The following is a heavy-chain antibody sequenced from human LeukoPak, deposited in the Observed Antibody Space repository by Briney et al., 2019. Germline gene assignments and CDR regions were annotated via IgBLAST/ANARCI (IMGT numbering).Heavy chain of an antibody. J-gene: IGHJ4*02. CDR2: IKSKTDGGTT. V-gene: IGHV3-15*01. CDR3: TTDKVQYYGGNPYDY. D-gene: IGHD4-23*01. CDR1: GFTFSSYW. Sequence: GGSLRLSCAASGFTFSSYWMSWVRQAPGKGLEWVGRIKSKTDGGTTDYAAPVKGRFTISRDDSKNTLYLQMNSLKTEDTAVYYCTTDKVQYYGGNPYDYWGQGTLVTVSS.